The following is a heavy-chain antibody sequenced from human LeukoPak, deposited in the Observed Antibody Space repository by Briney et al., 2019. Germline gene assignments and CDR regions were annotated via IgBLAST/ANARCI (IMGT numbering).Heavy chain of an antibody. Sequence: SETLSLTCTVSGGSISTYYWSWIRQPPVKGLEWIGYIYYSGSTNYNPSLKSRVIISVDTSKNQFSLKLSSVTAADTAVYYCARIPGGYSSNWYYFDYWGQGTLVTVSS. J-gene: IGHJ4*02. CDR1: GGSISTYY. CDR2: IYYSGST. D-gene: IGHD6-13*01. V-gene: IGHV4-59*01. CDR3: ARIPGGYSSNWYYFDY.